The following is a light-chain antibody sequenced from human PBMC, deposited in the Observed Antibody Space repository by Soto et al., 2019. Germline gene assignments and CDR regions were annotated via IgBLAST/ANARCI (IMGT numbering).Light chain of an antibody. CDR2: RNN. V-gene: IGLV1-47*01. J-gene: IGLJ3*02. CDR1: SSSIGSNY. Sequence: QPVLTQPPSASGTPGQRVTISCSGGSSSIGSNYVYWYQQLPGTAPKLLIYRNNQRPSGVPDRFSGSKSGTSASLAISGLRSEDEADYYCAAWDDSLSAWVFGGGTKVPVL. CDR3: AAWDDSLSAWV.